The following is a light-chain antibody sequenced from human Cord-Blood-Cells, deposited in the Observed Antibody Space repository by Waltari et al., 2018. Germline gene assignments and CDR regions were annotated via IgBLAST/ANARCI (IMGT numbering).Light chain of an antibody. CDR1: SRDVGWFNL. CDR3: CSYAGSSTLV. V-gene: IGLV2-23*01. CDR2: EGS. J-gene: IGLJ3*02. Sequence: QSALARPASVSGSAGPEITIPCTGTSRDVGWFNLAPWYQHHPGKAPKLMVYEGSKRPSGVSNRFSGSKSGNTASLAISGLQAEDEADDYCCSYAGSSTLVFGGGTKLTVL.